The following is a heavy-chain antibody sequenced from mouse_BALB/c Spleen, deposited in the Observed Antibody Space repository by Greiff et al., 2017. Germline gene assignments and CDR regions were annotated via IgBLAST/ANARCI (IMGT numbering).Heavy chain of an antibody. J-gene: IGHJ4*01. CDR1: GYTFTSYW. Sequence: LQESGAELAKPGASVKMSCKASGYTFTSYWMHWVKQRPGQGLEWIGYINPSTGYTEYNQKFKDKATLTADKSSSTAYMQLSSLTSEDSAVYYCARLPYAMDYWGQGTSVTVSS. CDR2: INPSTGYT. CDR3: ARLPYAMDY. V-gene: IGHV1-7*01. D-gene: IGHD5-1*01.